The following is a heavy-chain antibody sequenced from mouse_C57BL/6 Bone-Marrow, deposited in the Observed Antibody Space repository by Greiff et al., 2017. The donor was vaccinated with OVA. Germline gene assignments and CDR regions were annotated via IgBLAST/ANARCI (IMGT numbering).Heavy chain of an antibody. CDR3: ARGNYYGNYDGNFDV. J-gene: IGHJ1*03. Sequence: QVQLKQSGAELARPGASVKLSCKASGYTFTSYGISWVKQRTGQGLEWIGEIYPRSGNTYYNEKFKGKATLTADKSSSTAYMELRSLTSEDSAVYFCARGNYYGNYDGNFDVWGTGTTVTVSS. D-gene: IGHD2-1*01. CDR2: IYPRSGNT. V-gene: IGHV1-81*01. CDR1: GYTFTSYG.